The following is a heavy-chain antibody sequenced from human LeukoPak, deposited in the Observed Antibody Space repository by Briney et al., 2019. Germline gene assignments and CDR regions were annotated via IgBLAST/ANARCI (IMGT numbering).Heavy chain of an antibody. CDR1: GYTFTIYG. D-gene: IGHD3-10*01. CDR3: ARDGDYFYGSGSYRDY. CDR2: TSAYNGNT. V-gene: IGHV1-18*04. Sequence: ASVKVSFKASGYTFTIYGISWVRQAPGQGLEWMGRTSAYNGNTNYAQKLQGRVTMTTDTSTSTAYMELRSLRSDDTAVYYCARDGDYFYGSGSYRDYWGQGTLVTVSS. J-gene: IGHJ4*02.